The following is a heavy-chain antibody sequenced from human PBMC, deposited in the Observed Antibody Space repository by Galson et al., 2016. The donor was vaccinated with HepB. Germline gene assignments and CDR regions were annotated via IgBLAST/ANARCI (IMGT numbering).Heavy chain of an antibody. D-gene: IGHD1-14*01. J-gene: IGHJ4*02. V-gene: IGHV1-8*01. CDR1: GYTFTNYD. Sequence: SVKVFCKASGYTFTNYDITWVRQAPGQGLEWMGWMNPSSANTGYAQKFRGRVTMTRDTSISTAFMELSSLTSEDTAIYYCARGIRNLLYSDYWAQGTLVTVSS. CDR3: ARGIRNLLYSDY. CDR2: MNPSSANT.